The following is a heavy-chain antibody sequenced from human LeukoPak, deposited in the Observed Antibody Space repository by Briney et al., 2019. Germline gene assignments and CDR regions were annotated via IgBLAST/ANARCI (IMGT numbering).Heavy chain of an antibody. CDR2: IYTSGST. Sequence: SETLSLTCTVSGGSISSYYWSWLRQPAGKGLEWIGRIYTSGSTNYNPSLKSRVTMSVDTSKNQFSLKLSSVTAADTAVYYCARFTGSPPVPHKNYYYMDVWGKGTTVTVSS. J-gene: IGHJ6*03. V-gene: IGHV4-4*07. CDR3: ARFTGSPPVPHKNYYYMDV. CDR1: GGSISSYY. D-gene: IGHD3-10*01.